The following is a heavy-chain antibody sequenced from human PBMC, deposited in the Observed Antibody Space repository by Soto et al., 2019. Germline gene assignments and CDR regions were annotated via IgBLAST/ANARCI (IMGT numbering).Heavy chain of an antibody. Sequence: QVQLVQSGAEVKKPGASVKVSCKASGYTFTSYGISWVRQAPGQGLEWMGWISAYNGNTNYAQKLQGRVTMTTDTATSTSYKELRSLISDDTAVYYCARTNVVTATQTEVWGQGTTVTVSS. D-gene: IGHD2-21*02. CDR3: ARTNVVTATQTEV. CDR1: GYTFTSYG. V-gene: IGHV1-18*01. J-gene: IGHJ6*02. CDR2: ISAYNGNT.